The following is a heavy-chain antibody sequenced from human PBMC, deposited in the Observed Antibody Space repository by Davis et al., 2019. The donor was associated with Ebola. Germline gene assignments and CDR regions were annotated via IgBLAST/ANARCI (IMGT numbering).Heavy chain of an antibody. Sequence: ESLKISCAASGFTFSNYAVSWVRQPPGKGLEWIGEINHNGNTYYNPSLKSRVSLSVDTSKSQFSLTLTSATAADTAVYFCSRESTILSRGFFDIWGQGILVAVSS. CDR1: GFTFSNYA. V-gene: IGHV4-34*01. CDR3: SRESTILSRGFFDI. CDR2: INHNGNT. D-gene: IGHD2-2*02. J-gene: IGHJ4*02.